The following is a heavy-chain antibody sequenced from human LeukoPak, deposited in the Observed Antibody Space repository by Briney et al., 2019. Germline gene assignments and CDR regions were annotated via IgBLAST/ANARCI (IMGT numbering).Heavy chain of an antibody. CDR2: INWSGGST. D-gene: IGHD2-2*01. J-gene: IGHJ4*02. Sequence: GGSLRLSCTASGFAFDEHGRSWVRQVPGKGLEWVSGINWSGGSTGYADPLRGRFTISRDNAKNSLYLQMDSLRAEDTALYYCARAPITSPFYFDYWGQGTLVTVSS. CDR1: GFAFDEHG. V-gene: IGHV3-20*04. CDR3: ARAPITSPFYFDY.